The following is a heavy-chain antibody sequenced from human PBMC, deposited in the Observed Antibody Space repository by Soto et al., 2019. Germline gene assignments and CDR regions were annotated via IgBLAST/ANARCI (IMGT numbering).Heavy chain of an antibody. V-gene: IGHV4-38-2*01. Sequence: AETLSLTCAVSGYSVISGYYLGWVRHPGEKGLEWRGSIFHSGNTYNNPALKSRVTMSVDTSKNQFSLRLSSVTAADTAIYYCARLLYDSRGYYYFDYWGQGTLVTVSS. CDR3: ARLLYDSRGYYYFDY. CDR2: IFHSGNT. CDR1: GYSVISGYY. J-gene: IGHJ4*02. D-gene: IGHD3-22*01.